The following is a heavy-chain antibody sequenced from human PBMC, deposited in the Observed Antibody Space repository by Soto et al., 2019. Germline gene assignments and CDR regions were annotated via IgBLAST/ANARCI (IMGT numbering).Heavy chain of an antibody. CDR3: ARGGWSYYDCWSSDYYYYYYMDV. D-gene: IGHD3-3*01. J-gene: IGHJ6*03. CDR1: GYTFTSYG. CDR2: ISAYNGNT. V-gene: IGHV1-18*01. Sequence: ASVKVSCKASGYTFTSYGISWVRQAPGQGLEWMGWISAYNGNTNYAQKLQGRVTMTTDTSTSTAYMELRSLRSDDTAVYYCARGGWSYYDCWSSDYYYYYYMDVWGKGTTVTVSS.